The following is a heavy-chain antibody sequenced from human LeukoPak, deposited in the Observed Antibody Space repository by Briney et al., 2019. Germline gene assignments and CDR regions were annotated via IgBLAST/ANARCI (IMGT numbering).Heavy chain of an antibody. V-gene: IGHV3-21*01. J-gene: IGHJ4*02. CDR2: ISSSSSYI. CDR3: ARDFHYYDSSGSPFDY. CDR1: GFTFSSYS. Sequence: GGSLRLSCAASGFTFSSYSMNWVRQAPGKGLEWVSSISSSSSYIYYADSVKGRFTISRDNAKNSLYLQMNSLRAEDTAVFYCARDFHYYDSSGSPFDYWGQGTLVTVSS. D-gene: IGHD3-22*01.